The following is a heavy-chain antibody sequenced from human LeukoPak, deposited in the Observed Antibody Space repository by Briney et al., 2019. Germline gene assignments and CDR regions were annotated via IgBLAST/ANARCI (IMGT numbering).Heavy chain of an antibody. V-gene: IGHV3-23*01. D-gene: IGHD3-10*01. Sequence: GGSLRLSCAASGFTFSSYAMSWVRQAPGKGLEWVSAISGSGGSTYYADSVKGRFTISRDNSKNTLYLQMNSLRAEDTGVYYCAKGYYYGSGSYYPFDVWGQGTTVTVSS. CDR2: ISGSGGST. CDR1: GFTFSSYA. CDR3: AKGYYYGSGSYYPFDV. J-gene: IGHJ6*02.